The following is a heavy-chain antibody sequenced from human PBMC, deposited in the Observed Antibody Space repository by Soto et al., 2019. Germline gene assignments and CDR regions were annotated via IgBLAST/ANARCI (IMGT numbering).Heavy chain of an antibody. J-gene: IGHJ4*02. D-gene: IGHD3-9*01. CDR3: AASSSGGYYDILTGYYPTYDY. CDR2: ISAYNGNT. CDR1: GYTFTSYG. V-gene: IGHV1-18*01. Sequence: ASVKVSCKASGYTFTSYGISWVRQAPGQGLEWMGWISAYNGNTNYAQKLQGRVTMTTDTSTSTAYMELRSLRSDDTAVYYCAASSSGGYYDILTGYYPTYDYWGQGTLVTVSS.